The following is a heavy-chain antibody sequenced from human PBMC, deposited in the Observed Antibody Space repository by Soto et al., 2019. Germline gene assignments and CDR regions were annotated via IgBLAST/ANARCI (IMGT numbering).Heavy chain of an antibody. CDR3: ASKILLGY. V-gene: IGHV3-30*03. CDR2: ISYDGSNK. D-gene: IGHD3-16*01. Sequence: GGSLRLSCAASGFTFSSYGMHWVRQAPGKGLEWVAVISYDGSNKYYADSVKGRFTISRDNSKNTLDLQMNSLRPDDTAMYYCASKILLGYWGQGTLVTVSS. CDR1: GFTFSSYG. J-gene: IGHJ4*02.